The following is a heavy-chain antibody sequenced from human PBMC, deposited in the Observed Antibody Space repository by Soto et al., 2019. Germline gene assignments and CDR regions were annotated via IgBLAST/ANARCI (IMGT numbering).Heavy chain of an antibody. Sequence: ESGPTLVNPTQTLTLTCTVSGFSLTTRGMTLGWIRQPPGKAPEWLALAYQYSPSLQNRLTFTKDTSKNQVVLAIADVDPADTATYGFTRTQDSSTGISYGGQGIQATV. V-gene: IGHV2-5*01. D-gene: IGHD1-26*01. CDR3: TRTQDSSTGISY. CDR1: GFSLTTRGMT. J-gene: IGHJ1*01. CDR2: AY.